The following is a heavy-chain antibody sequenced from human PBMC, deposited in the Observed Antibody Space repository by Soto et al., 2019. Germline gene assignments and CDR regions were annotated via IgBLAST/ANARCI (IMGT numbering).Heavy chain of an antibody. CDR3: AKEYGGGTSTITSYFDY. CDR1: GITFSNYA. D-gene: IGHD5-12*01. Sequence: EVQLLESGGGLVQPGGSLRLSCAASGITFSNYALSWVRQAPGKGLEWVSGISGSGRSTYYADSVKGRFTISRDNSKNTLSLQMNSLRADDTAVYYCAKEYGGGTSTITSYFDYWGWGTLVTVSS. CDR2: ISGSGRST. J-gene: IGHJ4*02. V-gene: IGHV3-23*01.